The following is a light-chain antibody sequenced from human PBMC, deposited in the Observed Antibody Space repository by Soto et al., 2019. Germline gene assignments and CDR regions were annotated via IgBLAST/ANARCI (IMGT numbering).Light chain of an antibody. J-gene: IGKJ1*01. V-gene: IGKV3D-20*01. Sequence: EIVLTQSPATLSVSPGERATLSCGASQSVASSSLAWYQERPGLAPRLLIYDSFTRAAGIPDRFSGSGSGTDFTLTISRLEPEDFASYFCQSTYILPWAFGQGTKVEI. CDR2: DSF. CDR1: QSVASSS. CDR3: QSTYILPWA.